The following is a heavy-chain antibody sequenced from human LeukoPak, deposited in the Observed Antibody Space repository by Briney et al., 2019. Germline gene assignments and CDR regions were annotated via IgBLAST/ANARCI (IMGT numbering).Heavy chain of an antibody. CDR2: ISGSGGNT. Sequence: QPGGSLRLSCAASGFTFSSYAVSWVRQAPGKGLEWVSGISGSGGNTYYADSVKGRFTISRDNSNNTLYLQMNSLRAEDTAVYYCARHSRGRWYVSDYWGQGTLVTVSS. CDR3: ARHSRGRWYVSDY. V-gene: IGHV3-23*01. J-gene: IGHJ4*02. CDR1: GFTFSSYA. D-gene: IGHD6-13*01.